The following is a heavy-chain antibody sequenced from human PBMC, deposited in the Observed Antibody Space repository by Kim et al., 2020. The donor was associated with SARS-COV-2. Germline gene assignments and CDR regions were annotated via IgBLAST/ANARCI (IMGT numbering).Heavy chain of an antibody. J-gene: IGHJ6*02. V-gene: IGHV3-13*01. D-gene: IGHD3-10*01. CDR2: IGTAGDT. Sequence: GGSLRLSCAASGFTFSSYDMHWVRQATGKGLEWVSAIGTAGDTYYPGSVQGRSTISRENAKNSLYLQMNSLRAGDPGVYYCARSTYYYGSGSLGYYYGVDVWGQGTTITGS. CDR3: ARSTYYYGSGSLGYYYGVDV. CDR1: GFTFSSYD.